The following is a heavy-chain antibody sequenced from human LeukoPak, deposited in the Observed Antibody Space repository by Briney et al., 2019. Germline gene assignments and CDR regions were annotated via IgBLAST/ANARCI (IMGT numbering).Heavy chain of an antibody. CDR2: ISGSGGNT. D-gene: IGHD6-19*01. CDR3: AEVNSGNKFDF. Sequence: PGGSLRLSCAASGFTFSSYWMPWVRQAPGKAPEWVSAISGSGGNTYYADSLKGRLTISRDNSKNTLYLQMNSLRADDTAVYYCAEVNSGNKFDFWGQGTLVTVSS. CDR1: GFTFSSYW. V-gene: IGHV3-23*01. J-gene: IGHJ4*02.